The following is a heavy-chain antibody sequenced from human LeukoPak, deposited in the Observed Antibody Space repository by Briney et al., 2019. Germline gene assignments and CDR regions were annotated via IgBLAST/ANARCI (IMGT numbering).Heavy chain of an antibody. Sequence: PGGSLRLSCAASGLTFDDYAMHWVRHVPGKGLEWVSGIGWNSVNIGYVDSVKGRFTISRDNAKNSLYLQMNSLRVDDTALYFCAKGLSLEGGSTWKNNWFDAWGQGTVVIVSS. V-gene: IGHV3-9*01. CDR2: IGWNSVNI. CDR1: GLTFDDYA. D-gene: IGHD1-1*01. CDR3: AKGLSLEGGSTWKNNWFDA. J-gene: IGHJ5*02.